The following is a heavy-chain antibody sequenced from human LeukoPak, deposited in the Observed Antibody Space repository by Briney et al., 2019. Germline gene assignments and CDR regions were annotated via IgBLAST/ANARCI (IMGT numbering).Heavy chain of an antibody. CDR2: INPNTGGT. Sequence: ASVKVSCKASGYTFTGYYIHWVRQAPGEGLEWMGWINPNTGGTNYAQKFQGRVTMTRDTSISTAYMELSRLRSDDTAVYYCARDREHSYVDVWGQGTTVTVSS. CDR1: GYTFTGYY. CDR3: ARDREHSYVDV. J-gene: IGHJ6*02. V-gene: IGHV1-2*02. D-gene: IGHD1/OR15-1a*01.